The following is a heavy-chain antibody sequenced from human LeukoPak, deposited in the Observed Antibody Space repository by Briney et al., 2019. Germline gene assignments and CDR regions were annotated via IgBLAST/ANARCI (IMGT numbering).Heavy chain of an antibody. Sequence: PSETLSLTCTVSGGSISSNYWSWIRQPPGKGLEWIGYIYHSGSTYYNPSLKSRVTISVDRSKNQFSLKLSSVTAADTAVYYCASRGYCSSTSCYTYDNWFDPWGQGTLVTVSS. CDR2: IYHSGST. CDR1: GGSISSNY. J-gene: IGHJ5*02. D-gene: IGHD2-2*02. CDR3: ASRGYCSSTSCYTYDNWFDP. V-gene: IGHV4-59*04.